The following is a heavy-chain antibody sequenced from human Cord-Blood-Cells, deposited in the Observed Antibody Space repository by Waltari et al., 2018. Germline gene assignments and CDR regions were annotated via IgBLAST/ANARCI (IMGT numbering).Heavy chain of an antibody. J-gene: IGHJ4*02. CDR2: IIPILGIA. CDR1: GGTFSSYA. CDR3: ATNPLQYYYDSSGYYFDY. V-gene: IGHV1-69*10. Sequence: QVQLVQSGAEVKKPGSSVKVSCKASGGTFSSYAISWVRQAPGQGLEWMGGIIPILGIANYAQEFQDRVTITADKSTSTAYRELSSLRSEDTAVYYCATNPLQYYYDSSGYYFDYWGQGTLVTVSS. D-gene: IGHD3-22*01.